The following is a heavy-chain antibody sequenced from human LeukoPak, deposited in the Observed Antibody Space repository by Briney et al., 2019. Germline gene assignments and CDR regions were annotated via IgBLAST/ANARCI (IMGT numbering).Heavy chain of an antibody. J-gene: IGHJ5*02. CDR2: TYNSGKT. CDR1: GGSLSSGSYY. Sequence: SETLSLTCTVSGGSLSSGSYYWGWIRQPPGKGLEWIGNTYNSGKTDYNPSLKSRVSISVDTSKNQFSLKLTSVTAADTAVFYCARLLRGGNSGYWFDPWGQGTLLTVSS. D-gene: IGHD4-23*01. CDR3: ARLLRGGNSGYWFDP. V-gene: IGHV4-39*01.